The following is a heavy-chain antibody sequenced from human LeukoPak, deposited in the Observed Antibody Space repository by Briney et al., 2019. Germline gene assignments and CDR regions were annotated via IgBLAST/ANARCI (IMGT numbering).Heavy chain of an antibody. J-gene: IGHJ4*02. CDR1: GFTFSSYE. CDR2: ISSSGSTI. D-gene: IGHD3-22*01. Sequence: GGSLRLSCAASGFTFSSYEMNWVRQAPGKGLEWVSYISSSGSTIYYADSVKGRFTISRDNAKNSLYLQMNSLRAEDTAVYYCARESYYYDSSGFAIWRQGTLVTVSS. V-gene: IGHV3-48*03. CDR3: ARESYYYDSSGFAI.